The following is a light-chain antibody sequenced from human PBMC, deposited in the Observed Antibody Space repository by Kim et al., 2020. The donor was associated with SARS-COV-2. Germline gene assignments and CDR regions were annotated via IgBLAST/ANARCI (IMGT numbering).Light chain of an antibody. CDR2: GKN. V-gene: IGLV3-19*01. Sequence: LGQTVRITCQGASLRSYYASWYQQKPGQAPVLVIYGKNNRPSGIPDRFSGSSSGNTASLTITGAQAEDEADYYCNSRDSSGNHAVFGGGTQLTVL. J-gene: IGLJ7*01. CDR1: SLRSYY. CDR3: NSRDSSGNHAV.